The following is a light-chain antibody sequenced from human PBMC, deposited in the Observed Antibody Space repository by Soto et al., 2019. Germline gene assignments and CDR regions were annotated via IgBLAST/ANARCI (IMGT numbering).Light chain of an antibody. CDR3: QQYNSYSWT. Sequence: QMTQSPSTLAASVGDRVTIPFRASQSISSWLAWYQQKPGKAPKLLIYKASSLESGVPSRFSGSGSGTEFTLTISSLQPDDFATYYCQQYNSYSWTFGQGTKVEIK. CDR2: KAS. CDR1: QSISSW. J-gene: IGKJ1*01. V-gene: IGKV1-5*03.